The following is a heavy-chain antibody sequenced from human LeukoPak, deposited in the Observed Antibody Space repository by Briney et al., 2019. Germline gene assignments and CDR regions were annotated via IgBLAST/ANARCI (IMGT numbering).Heavy chain of an antibody. Sequence: SETLSLTCTVSGDSITNSDYYLSWIRQPPGKGLEWIRNIYYSGTTYYNPSLTSRLIISVDTSKNQFSLKLTSVTAADTAVYYCAREEGGFYDRTGYYRSWGQGTLVTVSS. D-gene: IGHD3-22*01. V-gene: IGHV4-30-4*01. CDR3: AREEGGFYDRTGYYRS. CDR1: GDSITNSDYY. J-gene: IGHJ5*02. CDR2: IYYSGTT.